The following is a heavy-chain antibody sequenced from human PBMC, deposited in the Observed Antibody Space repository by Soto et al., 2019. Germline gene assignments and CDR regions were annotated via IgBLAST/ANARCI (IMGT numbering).Heavy chain of an antibody. CDR1: GGSISSGGYY. V-gene: IGHV4-31*03. CDR2: IYYSGST. Sequence: SETLSLTCTVSGGSISSGGYYWSWIRQHPGKGLEWIGYIYYSGSTYYNPSLKSRVTISVDTSKNQFSLKLSSVTAADTAVYYCAREPPEGWFDPWGQGTLVTVSS. J-gene: IGHJ5*02. CDR3: AREPPEGWFDP.